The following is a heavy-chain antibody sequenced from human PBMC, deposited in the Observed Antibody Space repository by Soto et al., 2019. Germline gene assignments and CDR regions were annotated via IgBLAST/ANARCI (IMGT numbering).Heavy chain of an antibody. CDR3: ARGTSTYSSGWSPFDY. Sequence: QVQLQESGPGLVKPSQTLSLTCTVSGGSISSGGYYWSWIRQHPGKGLEWIGYIYYSGSTYYNPSLKSRVTISVDTSKNQFSLKLSSVTAADTAVYYCARGTSTYSSGWSPFDYWGQGTLVTVSS. CDR2: IYYSGST. D-gene: IGHD6-19*01. V-gene: IGHV4-31*03. J-gene: IGHJ4*02. CDR1: GGSISSGGYY.